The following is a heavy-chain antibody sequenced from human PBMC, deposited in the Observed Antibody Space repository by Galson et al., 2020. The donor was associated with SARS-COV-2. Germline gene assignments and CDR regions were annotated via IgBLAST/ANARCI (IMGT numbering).Heavy chain of an antibody. CDR3: VREDIGRVGP. D-gene: IGHD5-12*01. J-gene: IGHJ5*02. Sequence: ASVKVSCQTSGYTFTSYSINWVRQAPGQGLEWMGWISAYNGDTKYAQKFQGRVTITTDTSTRTAYMEVRSLRSDDTAVYYCVREDIGRVGPWGQGTLVTVSS. V-gene: IGHV1-18*01. CDR1: GYTFTSYS. CDR2: ISAYNGDT.